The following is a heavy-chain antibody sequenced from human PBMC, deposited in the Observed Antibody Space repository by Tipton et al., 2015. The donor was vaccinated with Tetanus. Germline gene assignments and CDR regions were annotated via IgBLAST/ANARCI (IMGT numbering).Heavy chain of an antibody. J-gene: IGHJ4*02. Sequence: TLSLTCTVSGGSLRSGDHYWSWIRQPPGKGLEWLAYISNSGSSNSNYPLKSRITVSQDTSKNQFSLKLTSVTAADTAVYYCARGTGDYWGQGTLVTVSS. V-gene: IGHV4-61*08. CDR1: GGSLRSGDHY. D-gene: IGHD1-14*01. CDR2: ISNSGSS. CDR3: ARGTGDY.